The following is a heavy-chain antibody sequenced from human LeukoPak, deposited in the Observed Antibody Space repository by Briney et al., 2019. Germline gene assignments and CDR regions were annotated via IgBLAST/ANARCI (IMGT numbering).Heavy chain of an antibody. V-gene: IGHV3-21*01. CDR3: ARDYSGSGYELDY. D-gene: IGHD5-12*01. J-gene: IGHJ4*02. Sequence: PGGSLRLSCAASGFTFSTYSMNWVRQAPGKGLEWLSSISSSSNHVYTAESLKGRFTISRDNAKNSLYLQMSSLRADDTAVYYCARDYSGSGYELDYWGQGTLVTVSS. CDR2: ISSSSNHV. CDR1: GFTFSTYS.